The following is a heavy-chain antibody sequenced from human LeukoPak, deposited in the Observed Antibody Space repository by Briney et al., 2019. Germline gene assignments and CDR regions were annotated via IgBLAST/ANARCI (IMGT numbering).Heavy chain of an antibody. Sequence: GGSLRLSCAASGFTFSSYTMNWVRQAPGKGQEWVSYISSSSSYINYADSVKGRFTISRDNAKNSLYLQMNSLRAEDTAVYYCARTSSGWAPPQPAWYFDLWGRGTLVTVSS. CDR3: ARTSSGWAPPQPAWYFDL. V-gene: IGHV3-21*01. J-gene: IGHJ2*01. CDR2: ISSSSSYI. CDR1: GFTFSSYT. D-gene: IGHD6-19*01.